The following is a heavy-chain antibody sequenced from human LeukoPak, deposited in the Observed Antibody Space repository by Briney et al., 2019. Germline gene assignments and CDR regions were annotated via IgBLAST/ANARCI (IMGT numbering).Heavy chain of an antibody. CDR3: ARARSGYDCDY. V-gene: IGHV4-34*01. D-gene: IGHD5-12*01. CDR1: GGSFSGYY. J-gene: IGHJ4*02. CDR2: INRSGST. Sequence: PSETLSLTCAVYGGSFSGYYWSWIRQPPGKGLEWIGEINRSGSTNYNPSLKSRVTISVDTSKNQFSLKLSSVTAADTAVYYCARARSGYDCDYWGQGTLVTVSS.